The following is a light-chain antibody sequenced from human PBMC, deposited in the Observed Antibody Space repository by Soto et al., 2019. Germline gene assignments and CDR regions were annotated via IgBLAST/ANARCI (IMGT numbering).Light chain of an antibody. CDR1: QSISGW. CDR3: QQYNSYPYT. V-gene: IGKV1-5*03. Sequence: DIQMTQSPSTLSASVGDRVTITCRASQSISGWLAWFQQKPGKAPKLLIYKASSLESGVPSRFSGSGSGAEFTLNISSLQAADCATYYCQQYNSYPYTFGLGTKLEIK. CDR2: KAS. J-gene: IGKJ2*01.